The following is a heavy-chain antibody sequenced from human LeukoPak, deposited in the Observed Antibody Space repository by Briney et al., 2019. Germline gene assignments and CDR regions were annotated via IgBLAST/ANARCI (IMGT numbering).Heavy chain of an antibody. Sequence: ASVKVSCKASGYTFTNYDINWVRQAAGQGLEWMGWISTYNGNTNYAQNLQGRLTMTIDTSTSTAYMELRSLRSDDTAVYYCARDIPPYSGSYYSYYYYMDVWGKGTSVTVSS. J-gene: IGHJ6*03. D-gene: IGHD1-26*01. CDR2: ISTYNGNT. CDR3: ARDIPPYSGSYYSYYYYMDV. CDR1: GYTFTNYD. V-gene: IGHV1-18*01.